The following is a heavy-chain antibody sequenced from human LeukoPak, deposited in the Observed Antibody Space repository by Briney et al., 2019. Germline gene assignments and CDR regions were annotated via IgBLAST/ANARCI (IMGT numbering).Heavy chain of an antibody. Sequence: GGSLRLSCAASGFTFSSYSMNWVRQAPGKGLEWVSYISSLSGTINYADSVKGRFIISRDNAKNSMFLQMNSLRAEDTAVYYCARDEVGGSYAYWGQGTLVTVSS. CDR3: ARDEVGGSYAY. V-gene: IGHV3-48*01. CDR2: ISSLSGTI. CDR1: GFTFSSYS. D-gene: IGHD1-26*01. J-gene: IGHJ4*02.